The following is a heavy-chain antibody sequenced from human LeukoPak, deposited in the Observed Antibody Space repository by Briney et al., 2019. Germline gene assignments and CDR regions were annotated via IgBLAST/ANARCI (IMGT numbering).Heavy chain of an antibody. D-gene: IGHD5-12*01. CDR3: ARDGYSGYHWLN. CDR2: IYSGGST. V-gene: IGHV3-53*01. Sequence: GGSLRLSCAASGFTVSTDYMSWVRQAPGKGLELVLLIYSGGSTYYADSVRGRFTISRDSSENTLHLQMSNLTAEDTAVYYCARDGYSGYHWLNWGQGTLVTVSS. CDR1: GFTVSTDY. J-gene: IGHJ4*02.